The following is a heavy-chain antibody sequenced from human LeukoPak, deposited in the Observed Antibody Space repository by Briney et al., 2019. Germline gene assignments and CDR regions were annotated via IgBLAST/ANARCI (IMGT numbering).Heavy chain of an antibody. D-gene: IGHD6-13*01. V-gene: IGHV3-23*01. CDR1: GFTFSSYA. Sequence: PGGSLRLSCVASGFTFSSYAMSWVRPALGKGLGWVSAISGRGGSTYYADSVRGGFTISRDKSKNTLYLQMNSLRAEDTAVYYCAKSEPRSSSGYRGLVDYWGQGTLVTVSS. CDR3: AKSEPRSSSGYRGLVDY. J-gene: IGHJ4*02. CDR2: ISGRGGST.